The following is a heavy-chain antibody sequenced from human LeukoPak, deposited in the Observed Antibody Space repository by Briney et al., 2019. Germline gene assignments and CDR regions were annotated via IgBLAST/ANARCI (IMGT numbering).Heavy chain of an antibody. Sequence: PGGSLRLSCAASGFTFSSYSMNWGRQAPGKGLEWVSSISSSSSYIYYADSVKGRFTISRDNAKNSLYLQMNSLRAEDTAVYYCARDRPVRYSSSWPLGYWGQGTLVTVSS. V-gene: IGHV3-21*01. CDR1: GFTFSSYS. D-gene: IGHD6-13*01. CDR2: ISSSSSYI. J-gene: IGHJ4*02. CDR3: ARDRPVRYSSSWPLGY.